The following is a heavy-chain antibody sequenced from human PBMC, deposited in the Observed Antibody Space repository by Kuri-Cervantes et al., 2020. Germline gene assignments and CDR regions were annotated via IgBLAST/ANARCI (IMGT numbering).Heavy chain of an antibody. D-gene: IGHD1-26*01. CDR3: ARSIVGANNYYYYMDV. CDR1: GFTFDDYA. J-gene: IGHJ6*03. CDR2: ISWNSGSI. V-gene: IGHV3-9*01. Sequence: GGSLRLSCAASGFTFDDYAMHWVRQAPGKGLEWVSGISWNSGSIGYADSVKGRFTISRDNAKNSLYLQMNSLRAEDTAVYYCARSIVGANNYYYYMDVWGKGTTVTVSS.